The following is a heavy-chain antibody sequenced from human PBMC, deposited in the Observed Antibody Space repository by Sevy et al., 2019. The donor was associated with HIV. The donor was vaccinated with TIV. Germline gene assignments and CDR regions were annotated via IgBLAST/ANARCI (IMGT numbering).Heavy chain of an antibody. J-gene: IGHJ4*02. D-gene: IGHD3-22*01. V-gene: IGHV3-48*03. CDR3: AGGVVIGTTFDY. CDR1: EFTFSSYE. Sequence: LSCAASEFTFSSYEMNWVRQAPGKGLEWVSYISSSGSLIYYADSVKGRFTISRDNAKNSLYLQMNSLRAEDTAVYYCAGGVVIGTTFDYWGQGTLVTVSS. CDR2: ISSSGSLI.